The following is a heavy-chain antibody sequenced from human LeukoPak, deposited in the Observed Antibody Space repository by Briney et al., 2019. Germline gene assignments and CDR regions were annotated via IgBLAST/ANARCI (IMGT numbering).Heavy chain of an antibody. CDR1: GFTFGNAY. CDR2: IRSKNDGATT. V-gene: IGHV3-15*01. CDR3: INQKTYYYDSSGYHRAFDF. D-gene: IGHD3-22*01. Sequence: GGSLRLSCAASGFTFGNAYMNWVRQAPGKGLEWVGRIRSKNDGATTDYAAPVKNRFAISRDDSKNTLYLQMNSLKTEDTAVYYCINQKTYYYDSSGYHRAFDFWGQGTMVTVSS. J-gene: IGHJ3*01.